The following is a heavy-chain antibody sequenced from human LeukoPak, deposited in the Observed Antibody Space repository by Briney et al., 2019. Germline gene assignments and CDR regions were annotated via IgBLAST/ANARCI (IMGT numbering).Heavy chain of an antibody. V-gene: IGHV3-30-3*01. CDR2: ISYDGSNK. D-gene: IGHD3-10*01. Sequence: PGRSLRLSCAASGFTFSSYAMHWVRQAPGKGLEWVAVISYDGSNKYYADSVKGRFTISRDNSKNTLYLQMNRLRAEDTAVYYCARDSELLWSGRESPVGAFDYWGQGTLVTVSS. J-gene: IGHJ4*02. CDR3: ARDSELLWSGRESPVGAFDY. CDR1: GFTFSSYA.